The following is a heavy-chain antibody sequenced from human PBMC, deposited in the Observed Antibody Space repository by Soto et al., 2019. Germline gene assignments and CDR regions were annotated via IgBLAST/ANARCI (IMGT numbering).Heavy chain of an antibody. V-gene: IGHV1-2*04. D-gene: IGHD5-12*01. CDR1: GYTFTGYY. J-gene: IGHJ4*02. CDR3: ARYRDGYNYSGSGPLFGFDY. CDR2: INPNSGGT. Sequence: ASVKVSCKASGYTFTGYYMHWVRQAPGQGLEWMGWINPNSGGTNYAQKFQGWVTMTRDTSISTAYMELSRLRSDDTAVYYCARYRDGYNYSGSGPLFGFDYWGQGTLVTVSS.